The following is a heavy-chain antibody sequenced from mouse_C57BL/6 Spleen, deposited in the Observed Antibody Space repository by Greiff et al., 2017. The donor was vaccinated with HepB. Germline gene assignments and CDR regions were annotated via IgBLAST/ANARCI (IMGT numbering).Heavy chain of an antibody. CDR1: GYTFTSYW. J-gene: IGHJ1*03. V-gene: IGHV1-64*01. D-gene: IGHD1-1*01. Sequence: QVQLQQPGAELVKPGASVKLSCKASGYTFTSYWMHWVKQRPGQGLEWIGMIHPNSGSTNYNEKFKSKATLTVDKSSSTAYMQLSSLTSEDSAVYYCARPTVVEYFDVWGTGTTVTVSS. CDR2: IHPNSGST. CDR3: ARPTVVEYFDV.